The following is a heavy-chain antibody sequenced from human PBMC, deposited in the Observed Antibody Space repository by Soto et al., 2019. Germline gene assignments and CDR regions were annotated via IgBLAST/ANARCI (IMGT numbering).Heavy chain of an antibody. J-gene: IGHJ4*02. Sequence: QVQLQQWGAGLLKPSETLSLTCAVYGGSFSGYYWSWIRQPPGKGLECMWEINHSGNTNHNPSLKSRVNISVDTSKNQLSMKLSSVTAADTAVYYCARVRIPGGDYYLDYWGQGTLVSVSS. CDR3: ARVRIPGGDYYLDY. V-gene: IGHV4-34*01. CDR2: INHSGNT. CDR1: GGSFSGYY. D-gene: IGHD4-17*01.